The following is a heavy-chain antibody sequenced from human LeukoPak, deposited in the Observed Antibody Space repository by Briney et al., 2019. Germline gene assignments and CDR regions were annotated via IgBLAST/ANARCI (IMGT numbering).Heavy chain of an antibody. D-gene: IGHD3-3*01. V-gene: IGHV1-46*01. J-gene: IGHJ3*02. CDR3: ARAPNFGAFDI. Sequence: ASVKVSCKASGYTFTSYYMHWVRQAPGQGLEWMGIINPSGGSTSYAQKFQGRVTMTRDTSTSTVYMELSSLSSEDAAVYYCARAPNFGAFDIWGQGTMVTVSS. CDR2: INPSGGST. CDR1: GYTFTSYY.